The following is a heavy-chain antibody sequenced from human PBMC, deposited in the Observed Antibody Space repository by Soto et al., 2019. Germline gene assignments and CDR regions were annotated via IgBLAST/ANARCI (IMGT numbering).Heavy chain of an antibody. J-gene: IGHJ6*02. CDR2: IYYSGST. D-gene: IGHD4-4*01. CDR1: GGSISSGDYY. CDR3: ARAPLDYSNYYYYYYGMDV. V-gene: IGHV4-30-4*01. Sequence: SETLSLTCTVSGGSISSGDYYWSWIRQPPGKGQEWIGYIYYSGSTYYNPSLKSRVTISVDTSKNQFSLKLSSVTAADTAVYYCARAPLDYSNYYYYYYGMDVWGQGTTVTVSS.